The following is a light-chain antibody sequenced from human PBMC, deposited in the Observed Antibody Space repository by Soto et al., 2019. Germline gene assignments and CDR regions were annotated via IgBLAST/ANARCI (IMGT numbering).Light chain of an antibody. V-gene: IGLV1-51*01. CDR3: GTWDSSLSQV. J-gene: IGLJ1*01. Sequence: QSVLTQPPSVSAAPGQKVTISCSGSSSNIGNNYVSWYQQLPGTAPKLPIYDNNKRPSGIPDRFSGSKSGTSATLGITGLQTGDEADYYCGTWDSSLSQVFGTGTKLTVL. CDR2: DNN. CDR1: SSNIGNNY.